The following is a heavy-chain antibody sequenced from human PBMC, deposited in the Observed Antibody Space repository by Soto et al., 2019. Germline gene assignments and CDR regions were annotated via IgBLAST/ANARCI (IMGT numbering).Heavy chain of an antibody. CDR1: GYTFTSYG. D-gene: IGHD3-22*01. V-gene: IGHV1-18*01. Sequence: ASVKVSCKASGYTFTSYGISWVRQAPGQGLEWMGGISPYNGNTNYAQKFQGRVTITADRSTSTAYMELSSLRSEDTAVYYCARDQNDSSGATGYWGQGTLVTVSS. CDR2: ISPYNGNT. J-gene: IGHJ4*02. CDR3: ARDQNDSSGATGY.